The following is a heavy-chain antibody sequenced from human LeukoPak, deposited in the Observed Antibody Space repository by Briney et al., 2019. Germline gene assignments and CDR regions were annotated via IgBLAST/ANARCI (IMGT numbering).Heavy chain of an antibody. CDR1: GGSISSYY. V-gene: IGHV4-59*06. Sequence: SETLSLTCTVSGGSISSYYWSWIRQHPGKGLEWIGYIYYSGSTYYNPSLKSRVTISVDTSKNQFSLKLSSVTAADTAVYYCARDGYSGSYFLPYFDYWGQGTLVTVSS. J-gene: IGHJ4*02. CDR3: ARDGYSGSYFLPYFDY. D-gene: IGHD1-26*01. CDR2: IYYSGST.